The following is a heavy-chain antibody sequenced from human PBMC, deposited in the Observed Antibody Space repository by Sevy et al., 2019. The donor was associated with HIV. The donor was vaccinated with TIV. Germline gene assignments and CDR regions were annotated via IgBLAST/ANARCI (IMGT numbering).Heavy chain of an antibody. Sequence: GGSLRLSCSASGFTFGDYYMNWIRQAPGKGLEWISYISFSSNYTMYADSVTGRFTISRDNAKNSLYLQMNSLRAEDTAVYYCARGLVGANLGTDYWGQGSLVTVSS. CDR3: ARGLVGANLGTDY. D-gene: IGHD1-26*01. CDR1: GFTFGDYY. V-gene: IGHV3-11*06. J-gene: IGHJ4*02. CDR2: ISFSSNYT.